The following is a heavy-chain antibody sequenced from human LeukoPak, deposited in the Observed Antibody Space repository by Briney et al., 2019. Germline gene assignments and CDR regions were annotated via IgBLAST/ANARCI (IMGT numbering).Heavy chain of an antibody. CDR3: AKDRVESCMWYGGFDY. CDR1: GFSFSNYG. J-gene: IGHJ4*02. V-gene: IGHV3-30*02. CDR2: IRYDGTNK. Sequence: PGGSLRLSCAASGFSFSNYGMHWVRQAPGKGLEWVGLIRYDGTNKYYADFVKGRFTIFRDKSENTLYLQMNSLRVEDTAVYSCAKDRVESCMWYGGFDYWGQGTLVTVSS. D-gene: IGHD3-16*01.